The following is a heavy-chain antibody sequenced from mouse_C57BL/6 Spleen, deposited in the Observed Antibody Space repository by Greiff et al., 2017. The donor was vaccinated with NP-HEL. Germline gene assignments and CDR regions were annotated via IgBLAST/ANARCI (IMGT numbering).Heavy chain of an antibody. V-gene: IGHV1-80*01. CDR3: ARSGYYDYYARDY. Sequence: QVQLQQSGAELVKPGASVKISCKASGYAFSSYWMNWVKQRPGKGLEWIGQIYPGDGDTNYTGKFKGKDTLTADKSSSTAYMQLSSLTSEDSAVYFCARSGYYDYYARDYWGQGTSVTVSS. CDR2: IYPGDGDT. J-gene: IGHJ4*01. CDR1: GYAFSSYW. D-gene: IGHD1-1*01.